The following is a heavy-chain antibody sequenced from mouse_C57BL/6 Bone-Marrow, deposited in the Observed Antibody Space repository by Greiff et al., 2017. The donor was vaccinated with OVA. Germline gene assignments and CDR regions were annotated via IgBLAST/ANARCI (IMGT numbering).Heavy chain of an antibody. CDR3: ARWGRYYRSHYYAIDY. CDR2: IYPRSGNT. J-gene: IGHJ4*01. Sequence: QVQLQQSGAELARPGASVKLSCKASGYTFTSYGISWVKQRTGQGLEWIGEIYPRSGNTYYNEKFKGKATLTADKSSSTAYMELRSLTSEDSAVYLCARWGRYYRSHYYAIDYWGQGTSVTVSS. V-gene: IGHV1-81*01. D-gene: IGHD1-1*01. CDR1: GYTFTSYG.